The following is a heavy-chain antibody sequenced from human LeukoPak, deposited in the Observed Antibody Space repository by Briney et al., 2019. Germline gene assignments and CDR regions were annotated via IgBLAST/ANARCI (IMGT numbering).Heavy chain of an antibody. J-gene: IGHJ4*02. D-gene: IGHD1-26*01. Sequence: SETLSLTCAVYGGSFSGYYWSWIRQPPGKGLEWIGEINHSGSTNYNPSLKSRVTISVDTSKNQFSLKLSSVTAADTAVYYCARGYSGSRISYWGQGTLVTVSS. CDR1: GGSFSGYY. CDR2: INHSGST. V-gene: IGHV4-34*01. CDR3: ARGYSGSRISY.